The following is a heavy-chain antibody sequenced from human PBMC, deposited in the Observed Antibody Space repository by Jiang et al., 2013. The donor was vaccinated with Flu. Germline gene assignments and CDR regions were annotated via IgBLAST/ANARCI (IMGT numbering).Heavy chain of an antibody. CDR2: IYWDDDK. D-gene: IGHD6-13*01. J-gene: IGHJ3*01. CDR3: ARCIAARPVLGALDL. CDR1: GVG. Sequence: GVGVGWIRQPPGKALEWLAVIYWDDDKRYSPSLMSRLTIARDTTKNLVVLAMTNMDPVDTATYYCARCIAARPVLGALDLWGQGTMVTVSS. V-gene: IGHV2-5*02.